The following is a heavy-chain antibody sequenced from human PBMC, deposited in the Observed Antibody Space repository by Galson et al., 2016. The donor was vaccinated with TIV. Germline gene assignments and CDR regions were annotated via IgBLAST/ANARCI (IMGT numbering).Heavy chain of an antibody. CDR3: VHYSGHDYATWYFNY. V-gene: IGHV2-5*02. J-gene: IGHJ4*02. Sequence: PALVKPTQTLTLTCTFSGFSLTTSGVGVGWIRQSPRRALEFLALIYWDDDERYSPPLRNRLTIAKDTSKTQVVLTMTNMDPADTATYYCVHYSGHDYATWYFNYWGQGTLVTVSS. CDR2: IYWDDDE. D-gene: IGHD5-12*01. CDR1: GFSLTTSGVG.